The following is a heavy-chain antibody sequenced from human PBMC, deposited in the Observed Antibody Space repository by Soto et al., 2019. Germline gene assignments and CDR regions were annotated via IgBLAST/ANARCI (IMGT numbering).Heavy chain of an antibody. Sequence: GGSLRLSCAASGFTFSSYAMSWVRQAPGKGLEWVSAISGSGGSTYYADSVKGRFTISRDNSKNTLYLQMNSLRAEDTAVYYCAKWHTYNYDSLAFSGFDCWGQGTQVTVSS. CDR1: GFTFSSYA. V-gene: IGHV3-23*01. J-gene: IGHJ4*02. D-gene: IGHD3-16*01. CDR2: ISGSGGST. CDR3: AKWHTYNYDSLAFSGFDC.